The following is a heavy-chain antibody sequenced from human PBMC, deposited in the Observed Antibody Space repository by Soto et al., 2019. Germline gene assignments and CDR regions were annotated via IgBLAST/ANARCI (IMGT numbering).Heavy chain of an antibody. Sequence: QVQLQESGPGLVKPSETLSLTCTVSGGSISSYYWSWIRQPPGKGLEWIGYIYYSGSTYYNPSLKSRVTISVDTSKNRFSLKLSSVTAADTAVYYCARRYDFWSGYLYYYYMDVWGKGTKVTVSS. CDR1: GGSISSYY. J-gene: IGHJ6*03. CDR3: ARRYDFWSGYLYYYYMDV. D-gene: IGHD3-3*01. CDR2: IYYSGST. V-gene: IGHV4-59*08.